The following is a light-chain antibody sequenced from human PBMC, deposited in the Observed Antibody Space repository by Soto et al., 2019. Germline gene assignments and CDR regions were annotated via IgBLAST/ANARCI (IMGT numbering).Light chain of an antibody. CDR2: DAT. CDR1: QSVMGD. V-gene: IGKV3D-15*01. Sequence: IVMTQSPATLSVSPGESVTLTCRASQSVMGDLAWYQQKRGQAPRLLLYDATTRATGIPARFSGSRSGTDFTLTISSLKSEDFAVYYCQQYNDWLTFGGGTKVEIK. CDR3: QQYNDWLT. J-gene: IGKJ4*01.